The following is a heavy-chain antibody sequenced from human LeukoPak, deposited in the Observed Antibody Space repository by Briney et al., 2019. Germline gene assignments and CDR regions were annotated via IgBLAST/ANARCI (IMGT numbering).Heavy chain of an antibody. CDR2: IGGSGDTT. Sequence: PGGSLRLSCAASGFPFSTPAMNGLRQAPGKGLEWVSVIGGSGDTTYYADSVRGRFTISRDNFKNTLYLQMNSLTAEDTAIYYCAKGKSLPHYYYYGMDVWGQGTTVTASS. CDR1: GFPFSTPA. V-gene: IGHV3-23*01. J-gene: IGHJ6*02. CDR3: AKGKSLPHYYYYGMDV.